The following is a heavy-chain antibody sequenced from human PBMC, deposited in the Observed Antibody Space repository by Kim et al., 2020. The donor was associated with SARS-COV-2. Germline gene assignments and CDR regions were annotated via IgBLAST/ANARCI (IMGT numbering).Heavy chain of an antibody. CDR1: GFTFRTYA. CDR3: TKERAYWYFDL. J-gene: IGHJ2*01. Sequence: GGSLRRSCAASGFTFRTYAMNWVRQAPGKGLEWVSSITGGGGAIFYADSVQGRFTISRDNSKNTVYLQMNSLRVEDTAVYYCTKERAYWYFDLWGRGTLVTVSS. V-gene: IGHV3-23*01. CDR2: ITGGGGAI.